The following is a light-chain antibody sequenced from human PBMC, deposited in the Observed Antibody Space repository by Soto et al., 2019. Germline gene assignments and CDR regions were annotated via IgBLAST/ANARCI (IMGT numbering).Light chain of an antibody. Sequence: EIVMPQSPATLSVSPGERATLSCRASQSVSSNLAWYQQKPGQAPRLLIYGASTRATGIPARFSGSGSGTEFTLTISSLQSEDVAIYYCQQYNNWPPFTFGPGTKVDIK. CDR3: QQYNNWPPFT. CDR1: QSVSSN. V-gene: IGKV3-15*01. J-gene: IGKJ3*01. CDR2: GAS.